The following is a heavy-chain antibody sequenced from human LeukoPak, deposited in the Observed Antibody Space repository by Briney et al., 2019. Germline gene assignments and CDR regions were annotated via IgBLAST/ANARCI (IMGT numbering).Heavy chain of an antibody. CDR3: AKDASDTGYYFDY. Sequence: TIIGSGVTTYYADSVKGRFTISRDNSKNTLYLQVNSLRAEDTAVYYCAKDASDTGYYFDYWGQGTLVTVSS. D-gene: IGHD1-14*01. J-gene: IGHJ4*02. CDR2: IIGSGVTT. V-gene: IGHV3-23*01.